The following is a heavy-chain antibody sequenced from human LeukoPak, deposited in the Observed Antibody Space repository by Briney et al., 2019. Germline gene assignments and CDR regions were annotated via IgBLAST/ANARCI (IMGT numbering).Heavy chain of an antibody. CDR2: IYPGDSDT. D-gene: IGHD6-19*01. CDR1: GYSFSSYW. J-gene: IGHJ4*02. Sequence: GESPQISCKGSGYSFSSYWIGWVRQMPGKGLEWMGIIYPGDSDTRYSPSSQGQVTISADKSISTAYLQWSSLKASDTAMYYCARRLSSGLFDYWGQGTLVTVSS. V-gene: IGHV5-51*01. CDR3: ARRLSSGLFDY.